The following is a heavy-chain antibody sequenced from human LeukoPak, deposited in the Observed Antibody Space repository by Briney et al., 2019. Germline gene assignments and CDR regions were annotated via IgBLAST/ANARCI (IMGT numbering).Heavy chain of an antibody. Sequence: PSETLSLTCTVSGGSINSYYWRWIRQPGGKGLEGIGRIYTSGSPNYNPSLKSRVTMSVDTSKNQFSLKLSSVTAADTAVYYCARDGGYYGSGSYYDYYYGMDVWGQGTTVTVSS. V-gene: IGHV4-4*07. CDR1: GGSINSYY. CDR3: ARDGGYYGSGSYYDYYYGMDV. D-gene: IGHD3-10*01. CDR2: IYTSGSP. J-gene: IGHJ6*02.